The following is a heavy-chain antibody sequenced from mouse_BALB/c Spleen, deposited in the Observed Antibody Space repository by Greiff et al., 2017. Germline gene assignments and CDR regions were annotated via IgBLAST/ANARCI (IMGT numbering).Heavy chain of an antibody. Sequence: EVKLVESGGGLVKPGGSLKLSCAASGFDFSSYDMSWVRQTPEKRLEWVAYISSGGGSTYYPDTVKGRFTISRDNAKNTLYLQMSSLKSEDTAMYYCARQVYEGYYFDYWGQGTTLTVSS. CDR1: GFDFSSYD. CDR3: ARQVYEGYYFDY. D-gene: IGHD3-3*01. V-gene: IGHV5-12-1*01. J-gene: IGHJ2*01. CDR2: ISSGGGST.